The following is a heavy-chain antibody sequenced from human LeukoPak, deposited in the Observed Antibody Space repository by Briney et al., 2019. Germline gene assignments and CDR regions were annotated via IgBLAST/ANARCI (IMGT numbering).Heavy chain of an antibody. J-gene: IGHJ6*03. CDR1: GFTFSSYA. D-gene: IGHD3-10*01. CDR3: ARDSFGEIYYYYYYMDV. Sequence: GGSLRLSCAASGFTFSSYAMHWVRQAPGKGLEWVAVISYDGSNKYYADSVKGRFTISRDNSKNTLYLQMNSLRAEDTAVYYCARDSFGEIYYYYYYMDVWGKGTTVTVSS. V-gene: IGHV3-30*04. CDR2: ISYDGSNK.